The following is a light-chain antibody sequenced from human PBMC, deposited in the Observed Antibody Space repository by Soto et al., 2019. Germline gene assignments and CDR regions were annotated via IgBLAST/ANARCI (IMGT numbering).Light chain of an antibody. CDR1: QDISNW. CDR2: AAS. V-gene: IGKV1-12*01. Sequence: DIQMTQSPSSVSASVGDTVTITCRASQDISNWLAWYQHKPGKAPKLLIYAASSLQSGVPSRFSGTGSGTDFTLTVSNLQPEDFATYYCQQGNSFLALTFGGGTKVDI. CDR3: QQGNSFLALT. J-gene: IGKJ4*01.